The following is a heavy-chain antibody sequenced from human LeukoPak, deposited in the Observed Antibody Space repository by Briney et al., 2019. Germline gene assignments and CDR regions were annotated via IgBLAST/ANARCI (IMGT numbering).Heavy chain of an antibody. D-gene: IGHD4-17*01. Sequence: ASVKVSCKASGYTFTSYYMHWVRQAPGQGLEWMGIINPSGGSTSYAQKFQGRVTMTRDTSTSTVYMELSSLRSEDTAVYYCARGTVTIPYYYYGMDVWGQGTTVTVSS. CDR2: INPSGGST. V-gene: IGHV1-46*01. CDR3: ARGTVTIPYYYYGMDV. J-gene: IGHJ6*02. CDR1: GYTFTSYY.